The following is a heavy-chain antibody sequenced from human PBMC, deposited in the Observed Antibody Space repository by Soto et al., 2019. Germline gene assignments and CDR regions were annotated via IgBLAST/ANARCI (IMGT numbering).Heavy chain of an antibody. J-gene: IGHJ4*02. Sequence: GGSLRLSCAAPGFTFSRFELHWVRQAPGKGLEWISYISSSGSTAYYASSVEGRFTISRDNANNSVYLQMDSLRAEGTALYYCTRAAWFPYLSFYWGQGALVTVSS. D-gene: IGHD3-10*01. CDR2: ISSSGSTA. V-gene: IGHV3-48*03. CDR3: TRAAWFPYLSFY. CDR1: GFTFSRFE.